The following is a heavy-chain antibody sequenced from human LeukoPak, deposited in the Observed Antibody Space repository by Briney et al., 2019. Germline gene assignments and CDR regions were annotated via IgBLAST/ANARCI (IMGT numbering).Heavy chain of an antibody. J-gene: IGHJ6*03. CDR1: GFTFSSYG. Sequence: PGGSLRLSCAASGFTFSSYGMHWVRQAPGKGLEWVAFIRYDGSNKYYADSVKGRFTISRDNSKNTLYLQMNSLRAEDTAVYYCAKNGVVVPAGYYYYYMDVWGKGTTVTVSS. CDR3: AKNGVVVPAGYYYYYMDV. D-gene: IGHD2-2*01. V-gene: IGHV3-30*02. CDR2: IRYDGSNK.